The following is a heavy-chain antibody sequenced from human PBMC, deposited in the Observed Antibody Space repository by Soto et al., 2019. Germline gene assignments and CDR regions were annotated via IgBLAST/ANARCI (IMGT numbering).Heavy chain of an antibody. V-gene: IGHV1-18*01. CDR2: ISIYNGDT. J-gene: IGHJ6*01. D-gene: IGHD2-2*01. CDR3: AREREYCSATRCYDPGLDV. Sequence: HAKLGRSGAEMRKPGASVKVSCKASVYPFGTFGLVWVRQAPGRGLEWLGWISIYNGDTNIAQKDQDRITMTTDTYARTAYMELRSLRSDDTAVYSCAREREYCSATRCYDPGLDVWRQGTTVIVSS. CDR1: VYPFGTFG.